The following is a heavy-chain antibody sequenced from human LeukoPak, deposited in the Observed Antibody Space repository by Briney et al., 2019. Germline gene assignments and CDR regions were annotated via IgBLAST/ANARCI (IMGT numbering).Heavy chain of an antibody. D-gene: IGHD6-13*01. CDR1: GFTFSSYG. V-gene: IGHV3-33*01. Sequence: GGSLRLSCAASGFTFSSYGLHWVRQAPGKGLEWVAVMWYDGSNKYYADSVKGRFTISRDNSKNTLYLQMNSLRAEDTAVYYCARDLAMKGRLAAEYYFDYWGQGTLVTVSS. CDR3: ARDLAMKGRLAAEYYFDY. J-gene: IGHJ4*02. CDR2: MWYDGSNK.